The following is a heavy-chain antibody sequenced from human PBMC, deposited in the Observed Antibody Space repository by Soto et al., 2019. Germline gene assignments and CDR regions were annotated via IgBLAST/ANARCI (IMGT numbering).Heavy chain of an antibody. CDR1: GGTFSSYA. Sequence: SVKVSCKASGGTFSSYAISWVRQAPGQGLEWMGGIIPIFGTANYAQKFQGRVTITAGESTSTAYMELSSLRSEDTAVYYCARRVLRFYPWGFYYYGMDVWGQGTTVTVSS. CDR3: ARRVLRFYPWGFYYYGMDV. J-gene: IGHJ6*02. V-gene: IGHV1-69*13. CDR2: IIPIFGTA. D-gene: IGHD3-3*01.